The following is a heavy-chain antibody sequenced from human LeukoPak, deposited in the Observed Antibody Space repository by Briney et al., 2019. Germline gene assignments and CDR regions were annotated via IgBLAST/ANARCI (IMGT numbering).Heavy chain of an antibody. CDR2: INPNSGGT. CDR3: ARAVPGIAAAGVVIDP. CDR1: GYTFTGYY. Sequence: ASVKVSCKASGYTFTGYYMHWVRQAPGQGLEWMGWINPNSGGTNYAQKFQGRVTMTRDTSISTAYMELSRLRSDDTAVYYCARAVPGIAAAGVVIDPWGQGTLVTVSS. D-gene: IGHD6-13*01. V-gene: IGHV1-2*02. J-gene: IGHJ5*02.